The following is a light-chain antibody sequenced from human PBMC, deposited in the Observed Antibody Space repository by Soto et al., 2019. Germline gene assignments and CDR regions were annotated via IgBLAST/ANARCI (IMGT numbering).Light chain of an antibody. CDR2: SSS. CDR3: QQNFSPFVT. CDR1: ATITDF. V-gene: IGKV1-39*01. J-gene: IGKJ4*01. Sequence: DIQMTQSPPSLSASVGDRVTITCRASATITDFLNWYQLKPGKAPKLLIYSSSNLQPGVPSRFSGSGYGTDFNLTLSGLQHEDSATYYCQQNFSPFVTFGAGPKVEV.